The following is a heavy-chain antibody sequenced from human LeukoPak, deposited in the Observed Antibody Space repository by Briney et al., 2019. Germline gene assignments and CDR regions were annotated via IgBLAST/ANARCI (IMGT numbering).Heavy chain of an antibody. Sequence: PSETLSLTCTVSGGSISTYYWSWIRQPPGKGLEWIGYIHYTGSTDYNPSLKSRVTISVDTSKNQFSLNLSSVTAADTAVYYCARGYYFDYWGQGTPVTVSS. CDR2: IHYTGST. J-gene: IGHJ4*02. CDR1: GGSISTYY. CDR3: ARGYYFDY. V-gene: IGHV4-59*01.